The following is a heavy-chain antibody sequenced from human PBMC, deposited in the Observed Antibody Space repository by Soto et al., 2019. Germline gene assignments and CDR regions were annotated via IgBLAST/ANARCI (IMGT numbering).Heavy chain of an antibody. Sequence: SETLSLTCTVSGGSISSGDYYWSWIRQPPGKGLEWIGYIYYSGSTYYNPSLKSRVTISVDTSKNQFSLKLSSVTAADTAVYYCARDKSYYYGSGSLFYYYYGMDVWGQGTTVTV. J-gene: IGHJ6*02. CDR2: IYYSGST. CDR3: ARDKSYYYGSGSLFYYYYGMDV. CDR1: GGSISSGDYY. D-gene: IGHD3-10*01. V-gene: IGHV4-30-4*01.